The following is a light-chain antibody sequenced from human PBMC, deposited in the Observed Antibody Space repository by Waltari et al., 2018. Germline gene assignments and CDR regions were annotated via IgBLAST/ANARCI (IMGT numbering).Light chain of an antibody. CDR2: ETD. CDR1: TGPVTTANY. V-gene: IGLV7-46*01. Sequence: QPVVTQEPSLTVSPGGTVTPTCGSSTGPVTTANYAYWFHQRPGQAPTSLIFETDNKHPSTPARFSGSLLGDKGALTLSGAQAEDDGGYYCFLSYGGVHVFGAGTKLTV. J-gene: IGLJ1*01. CDR3: FLSYGGVHV.